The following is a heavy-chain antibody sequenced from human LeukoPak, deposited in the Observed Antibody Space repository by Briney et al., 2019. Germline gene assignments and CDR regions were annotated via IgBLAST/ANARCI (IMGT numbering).Heavy chain of an antibody. J-gene: IGHJ6*03. V-gene: IGHV4-4*08. CDR1: GGSISSYY. CDR3: AREGIRGYSSTRGYYYYYMDV. D-gene: IGHD6-13*01. CDR2: IYHGGST. Sequence: PSETLSLTCTVSGGSISSYYWSWIRQPPGKGLECIGYIYHGGSTNYNPSLKSRVTISVDTSKNQFSLKLSSVTAADTAVYYCAREGIRGYSSTRGYYYYYMDVWGKGTTVTVSS.